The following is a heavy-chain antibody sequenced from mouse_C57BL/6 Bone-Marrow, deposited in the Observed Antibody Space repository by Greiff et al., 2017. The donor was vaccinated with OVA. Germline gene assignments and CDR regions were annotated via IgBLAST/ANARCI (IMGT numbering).Heavy chain of an antibody. V-gene: IGHV1-69*01. CDR3: ASPVVARGFAY. J-gene: IGHJ3*01. CDR1: GYTFTSYW. D-gene: IGHD1-1*01. CDR2: IDPSDSYT. Sequence: QVQLQQPGAELVMPGASVKLSCKASGYTFTSYWMHWVKQRPGQGLEWIGEIDPSDSYTNYNQKFKGKSTLTVDKSSSTAYMQLSSLTSEDSAVYYCASPVVARGFAYWGKGTLVTVSA.